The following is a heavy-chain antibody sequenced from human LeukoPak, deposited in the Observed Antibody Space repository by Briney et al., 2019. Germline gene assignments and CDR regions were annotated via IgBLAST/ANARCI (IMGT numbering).Heavy chain of an antibody. D-gene: IGHD2-15*01. J-gene: IGHJ4*02. CDR3: ARIDCSGGSCYFDY. Sequence: SVKVSCKASGGTFSSYAISWVRQAPGQGLEWMGRIIPILGIANYAQKFQGRVTITADKSTSTAYMELSSLRSEDTAVYYCARIDCSGGSCYFDYWGQGTLVTVSS. CDR1: GGTFSSYA. CDR2: IIPILGIA. V-gene: IGHV1-69*04.